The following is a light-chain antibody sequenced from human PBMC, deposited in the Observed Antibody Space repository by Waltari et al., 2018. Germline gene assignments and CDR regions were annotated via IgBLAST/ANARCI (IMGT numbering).Light chain of an antibody. CDR3: QQSYSAPWT. CDR2: ASS. CDR1: QTITVY. V-gene: IGKV1-39*01. Sequence: DIQMTQSPSALSASIGDRVDITCRASQTITVYLNWYPQKPGEVPRLLIYASSILQSGFPSRFSATRSGSNFTLSIISLQPEDYGTYFCQQSYSAPWTFGQGTQVEI. J-gene: IGKJ1*01.